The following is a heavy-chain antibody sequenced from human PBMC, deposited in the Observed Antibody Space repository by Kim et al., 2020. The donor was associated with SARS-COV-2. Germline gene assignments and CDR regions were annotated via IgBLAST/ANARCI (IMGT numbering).Heavy chain of an antibody. D-gene: IGHD1-26*01. J-gene: IGHJ5*02. V-gene: IGHV1-69*13. CDR2: IIPIFGTA. Sequence: SVKVSCKASGGTFSSYAISWVRQAPGQGLEWMGGIIPIFGTANYAQKFQGRVTITADESTSTAYMELSSLRSEDTAVYYCARVWSGSYFLGWFDPWGQGTLVTVSS. CDR3: ARVWSGSYFLGWFDP. CDR1: GGTFSSYA.